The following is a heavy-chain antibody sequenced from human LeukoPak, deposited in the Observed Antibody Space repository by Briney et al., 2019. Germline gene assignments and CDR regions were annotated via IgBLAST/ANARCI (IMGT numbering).Heavy chain of an antibody. V-gene: IGHV4-61*01. CDR2: IYYSGST. D-gene: IGHD4-17*01. Sequence: PSETLSLTCTVSGGSFSSGSYYWSWIRQPPGKGLEWIGYIYYSGSTNYNPSLKSRVTISVDTSKNQFSLKLSSVTAADTAVYYCASTVTPGSPRTYVDYWGQGTLVTVSS. CDR3: ASTVTPGSPRTYVDY. CDR1: GGSFSSGSYY. J-gene: IGHJ4*02.